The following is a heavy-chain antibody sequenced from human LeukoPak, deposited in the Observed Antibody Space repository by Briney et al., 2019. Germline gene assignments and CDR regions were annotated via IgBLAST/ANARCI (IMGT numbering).Heavy chain of an antibody. CDR3: AREMAIAATGSPCGY. V-gene: IGHV3-21*01. CDR1: GFTFSDYR. CDR2: ISSSSSYI. Sequence: GSLRLSCSASGFTFSDYRMNWVRQAPGKGLEWVSSISSSSSYIYYADSVKGRFTISRDNAKNSLYLQMNSLRAEDTAVYYCAREMAIAATGSPCGYWGQGTLVTVSS. J-gene: IGHJ4*02. D-gene: IGHD6-13*01.